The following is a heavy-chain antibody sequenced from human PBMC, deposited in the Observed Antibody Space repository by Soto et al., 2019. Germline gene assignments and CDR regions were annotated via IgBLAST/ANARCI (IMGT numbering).Heavy chain of an antibody. V-gene: IGHV4-59*08. D-gene: IGHD5-12*01. J-gene: IGHJ4*02. CDR2: IYYTGST. CDR3: ARHSDGYNGFDFSY. Sequence: QVQLQESGPGLVKPSETLSLTCTVSGGSISSYYWSWIRQPPGKGLEWIGYIYYTGSTNYNPSLKSRVTISVDTSKNQFSMSLTSVTAADTAVYYCARHSDGYNGFDFSYWGQGALVTVSS. CDR1: GGSISSYY.